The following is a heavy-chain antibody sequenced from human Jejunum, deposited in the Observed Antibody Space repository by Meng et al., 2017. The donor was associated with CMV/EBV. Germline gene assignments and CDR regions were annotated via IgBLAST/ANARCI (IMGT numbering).Heavy chain of an antibody. J-gene: IGHJ1*01. CDR3: ATDDISVYFQQ. CDR1: GDSGSSNIAT. Sequence: QLQRCCPALLKPSKTLAPTCAIYGDSGSSNIATVNWISQSPSRGVEWPGRTYYRSKWFHYYPVSVKGRISINPASSKNQFSLQLNSLTPDDTAVYYCATDDISVYFQQWGQGTLVTVSS. V-gene: IGHV6-1*01. CDR2: TYYRSKWFH.